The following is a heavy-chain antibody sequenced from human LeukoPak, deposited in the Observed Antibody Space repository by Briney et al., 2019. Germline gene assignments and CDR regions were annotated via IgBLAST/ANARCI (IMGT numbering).Heavy chain of an antibody. CDR1: GGSISSYY. CDR2: IYYSGST. V-gene: IGHV4-59*01. CDR3: ARAGPNWNYRGWFDP. D-gene: IGHD1-7*01. Sequence: SETLSLTCTVSGGSISSYYWSWIRQPPGEGLEWIGYIYYSGSTNYNPSLKSRVTISVDTSKNQFSLKLSSVTAADTAVYYCARAGPNWNYRGWFDPWGQGTLVTVSS. J-gene: IGHJ5*02.